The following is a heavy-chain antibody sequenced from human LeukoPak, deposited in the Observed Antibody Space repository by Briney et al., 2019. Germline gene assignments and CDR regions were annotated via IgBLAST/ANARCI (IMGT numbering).Heavy chain of an antibody. Sequence: GGCLRLSCAASGFTFSGYSLIWVRQAPGKGREWVSSISTICTYMYYADSVRGRFTISRDNAKNSLYLQMNSLRAEDTAVYYCARPHCSGISCYALNYYGMDVWGQGTTVTVSS. J-gene: IGHJ6*02. D-gene: IGHD2-2*01. CDR2: ISTICTYM. V-gene: IGHV3-21*01. CDR1: GFTFSGYS. CDR3: ARPHCSGISCYALNYYGMDV.